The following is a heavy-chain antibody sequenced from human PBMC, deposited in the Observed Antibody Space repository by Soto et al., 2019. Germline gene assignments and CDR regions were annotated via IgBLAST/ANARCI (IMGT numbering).Heavy chain of an antibody. J-gene: IGHJ3*02. CDR1: GFTFSSYA. D-gene: IGHD3-3*01. CDR2: VSGTDDTT. V-gene: IGHV3-23*01. Sequence: EVQLLESGGGLVQPGGSLRLSCAASGFTFSSYAMSWVRQAPGKGLEWVSVVSGTDDTTYYADSVKGRFTIARDNSKNTLYLKMNSMRAEDTAVYYCAKDEYPSAFYLSGASDIWGQGTMVTVSS. CDR3: AKDEYPSAFYLSGASDI.